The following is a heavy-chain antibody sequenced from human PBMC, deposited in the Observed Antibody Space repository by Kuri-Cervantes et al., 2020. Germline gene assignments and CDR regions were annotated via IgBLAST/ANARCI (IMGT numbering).Heavy chain of an antibody. V-gene: IGHV4-59*08. Sequence: SETLSLTCTVSGGSISSYYWSWIRQPPGKGLEWIGYIYYSGSTNYNPSLKSRVTISVDTSKNQFSLKLSSVTAADTAVYYCAGQRGSPSFDYWGQGTLVTVSS. D-gene: IGHD6-13*01. CDR1: GGSISSYY. J-gene: IGHJ4*02. CDR3: AGQRGSPSFDY. CDR2: IYYSGST.